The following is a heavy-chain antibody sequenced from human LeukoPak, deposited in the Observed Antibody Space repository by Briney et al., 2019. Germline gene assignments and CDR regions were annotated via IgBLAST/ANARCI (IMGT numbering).Heavy chain of an antibody. Sequence: QPGRSLRLSCAASGFTFSSYGMHWVRQAPGKGLEWVAVTWYDGSNKYYADSVKGRFTISRDNSKNTLYLQMNSLRAEDTAVYYCAREVEAEREFDYWGQGTLVTVSS. CDR3: AREVEAEREFDY. CDR1: GFTFSSYG. V-gene: IGHV3-33*01. J-gene: IGHJ4*02. CDR2: TWYDGSNK.